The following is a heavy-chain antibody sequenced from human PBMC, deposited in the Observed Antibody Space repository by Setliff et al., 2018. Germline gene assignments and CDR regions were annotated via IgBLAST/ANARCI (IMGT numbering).Heavy chain of an antibody. V-gene: IGHV4-4*02. CDR1: GDFIDTDIW. J-gene: IGHJ5*02. CDR2: IYLGGSP. D-gene: IGHD1-7*01. Sequence: SETLSLTCTVSGDFIDTDIWWSWVRQSPGKGLEWIGEIYLGGSPTYNPSLKSRVTISIYKSKNQLSLDLTSVTAADTAVYYCARNWHWGFDPWGRGALVTVSS. CDR3: ARNWHWGFDP.